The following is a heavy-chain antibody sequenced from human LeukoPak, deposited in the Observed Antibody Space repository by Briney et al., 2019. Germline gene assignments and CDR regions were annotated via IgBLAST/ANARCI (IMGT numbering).Heavy chain of an antibody. J-gene: IGHJ4*02. Sequence: GASVKVSCKASGGNFNPYAISWVRQAPGQGLEWMGRIIPILGIANYAQKFQGRVTITADKSTSTAYMELSSLRSEDTAVYYCASGPEGANDYWGQGTLVTVSS. CDR1: GGNFNPYA. D-gene: IGHD1-14*01. CDR2: IIPILGIA. V-gene: IGHV1-69*04. CDR3: ASGPEGANDY.